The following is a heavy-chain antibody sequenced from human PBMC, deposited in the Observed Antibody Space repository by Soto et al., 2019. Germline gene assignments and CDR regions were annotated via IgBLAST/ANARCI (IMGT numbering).Heavy chain of an antibody. V-gene: IGHV3-30*18. J-gene: IGHJ3*02. CDR3: AKDQTHAFDI. CDR2: ISDDGNSK. Sequence: QVQLVESGGGVVQPGRSLRLSCAASGFTFSTYGMYWVRQAPGKGLEWVAVISDDGNSKYYADSVKGRFTISRDNSKNTVYLQMNSLRLEDTAVYYGAKDQTHAFDIWVQGTVVTVSS. CDR1: GFTFSTYG.